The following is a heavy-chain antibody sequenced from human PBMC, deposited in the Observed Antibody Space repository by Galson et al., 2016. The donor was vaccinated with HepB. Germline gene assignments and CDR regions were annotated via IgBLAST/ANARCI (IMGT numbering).Heavy chain of an antibody. CDR1: GFTASSSY. CDR2: IYSGGST. V-gene: IGHV3-53*01. CDR3: AVRYSSIWYFQH. D-gene: IGHD6-13*01. Sequence: SLRLSCAASGFTASSSYMSWVRQAPGKGLEWVSVIYSGGSTYYADSVKGRFTISRDNSKNTLHLQMNSLGAEDTAIYYCAVRYSSIWYFQHWGRGTLVSVSS. J-gene: IGHJ1*01.